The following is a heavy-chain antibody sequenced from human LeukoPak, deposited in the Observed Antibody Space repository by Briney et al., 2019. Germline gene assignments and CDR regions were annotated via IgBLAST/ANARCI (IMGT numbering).Heavy chain of an antibody. V-gene: IGHV1-46*01. CDR2: IHPSSGST. CDR1: GYXFTRYY. J-gene: IGHJ5*02. D-gene: IGHD2-2*01. Sequence: ASVKVSCRASGYXFTRYYIHWVRQAPGQGLEWMGIIHPSSGSTSYAQKFEGRVTLTRDTSTSTVYMELISLRSEDTAVYYCARDSSTSSLADPWGQGTLVTVSS. CDR3: ARDSSTSSLADP.